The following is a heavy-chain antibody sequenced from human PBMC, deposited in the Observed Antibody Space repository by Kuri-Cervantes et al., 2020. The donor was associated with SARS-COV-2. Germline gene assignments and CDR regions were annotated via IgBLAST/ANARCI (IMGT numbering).Heavy chain of an antibody. Sequence: GESLKISCAASGFTFDDYGMSWVRQAPGKGLEWVSVIYSGSSTYYADSVKGRFTISRDNSKNTLYLQMNSLRAEDTAVYYCARGAIFGVVIAHFDYWGQGTLVTVSS. D-gene: IGHD3-3*01. CDR2: IYSGSST. V-gene: IGHV3-53*01. J-gene: IGHJ4*02. CDR3: ARGAIFGVVIAHFDY. CDR1: GFTFDDYG.